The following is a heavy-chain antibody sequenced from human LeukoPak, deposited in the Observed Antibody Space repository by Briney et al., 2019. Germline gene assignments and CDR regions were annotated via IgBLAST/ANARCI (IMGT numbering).Heavy chain of an antibody. CDR3: ARRRRPPRKTFDY. Sequence: SETLSLTCTVSGASLSTYSCVWIRQPPGKGLEWIGHLHYSGTTNYNPSLKSRVTISVDTSKNQFSLKLSSVTAADTAVYYCARRRRPPRKTFDYWGQGTLVTVSS. J-gene: IGHJ4*02. CDR2: LHYSGTT. CDR1: GASLSTYS. V-gene: IGHV4-59*01.